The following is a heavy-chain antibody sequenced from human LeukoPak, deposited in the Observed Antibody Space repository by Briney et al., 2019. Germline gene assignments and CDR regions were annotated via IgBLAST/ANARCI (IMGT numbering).Heavy chain of an antibody. D-gene: IGHD2-2*01. J-gene: IGHJ4*02. CDR2: INPNSGGT. CDR3: TRTTYCSSTSCRKGFDY. V-gene: IGHV1-2*02. CDR1: GYTFTGYY. Sequence: ASVKVSCKASGYTFTGYYIHWVRQAPGQGLEWMGWINPNSGGTNYAQEFQGRVTMTRDTSISTAYMELSRLRSDDTAVYYCTRTTYCSSTSCRKGFDYWGQGTLVTVSS.